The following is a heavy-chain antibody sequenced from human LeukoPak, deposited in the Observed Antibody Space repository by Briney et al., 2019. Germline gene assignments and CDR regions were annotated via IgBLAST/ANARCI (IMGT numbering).Heavy chain of an antibody. D-gene: IGHD6-13*01. J-gene: IGHJ4*02. Sequence: SQTLSLTCTVSGVSISSGGYYWSWIRQHPGKGLEWIGYIYYSGSTYYNPSLKSRVTISVDTSKNQFSLKLSSVTAADTAVYYCARGRIAAAYRALATDFDYWGQGTLVTVSS. CDR2: IYYSGST. V-gene: IGHV4-31*03. CDR1: GVSISSGGYY. CDR3: ARGRIAAAYRALATDFDY.